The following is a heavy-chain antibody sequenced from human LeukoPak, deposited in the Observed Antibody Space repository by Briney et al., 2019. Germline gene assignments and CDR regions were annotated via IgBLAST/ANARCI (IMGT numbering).Heavy chain of an antibody. CDR1: GGTFSGYA. V-gene: IGHV1-69*04. D-gene: IGHD3-9*01. CDR2: IIPILGIA. Sequence: ASVKVSCKASGGTFSGYAISWVRQAPGQGLEWMGRIIPILGIANYAQKFQGRVTITADKSTSTAYMELSSLRSEDTAVYYCACDILTGYYLVDYWGQGTLVTVSS. J-gene: IGHJ4*02. CDR3: ACDILTGYYLVDY.